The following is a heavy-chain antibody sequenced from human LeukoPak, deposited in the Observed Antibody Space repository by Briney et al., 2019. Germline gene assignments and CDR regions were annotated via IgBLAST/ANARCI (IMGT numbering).Heavy chain of an antibody. CDR2: ISAYNGNT. J-gene: IGHJ4*02. D-gene: IGHD3-3*01. V-gene: IGHV1-18*01. Sequence: ASVKVSCKASGYTLTSYGISWVRQAPGQGLEWMGWISAYNGNTNYAQKLQGRVTMTTDTSTSTAYMELRSLRSDDTAVYYCARGPGGDDFWSGSFDYWGQGTLVTVSS. CDR1: GYTLTSYG. CDR3: ARGPGGDDFWSGSFDY.